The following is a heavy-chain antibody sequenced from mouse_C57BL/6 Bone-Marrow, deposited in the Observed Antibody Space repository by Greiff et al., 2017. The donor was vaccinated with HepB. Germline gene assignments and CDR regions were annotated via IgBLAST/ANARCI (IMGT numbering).Heavy chain of an antibody. V-gene: IGHV7-3*01. CDR2: LRNKANGYTT. CDR3: AGYSGYYFDY. CDR1: GFTFTDYY. Sequence: EVHLVESGGGLVQPGGSLSLSCAASGFTFTDYYMSWVRQPPGKALEWLGFLRNKANGYTTEYSASVKGRFTISRDNSQRILYLQMNALRAEASATSYCAGYSGYYFDYWGQGTTLTVSS. J-gene: IGHJ2*01.